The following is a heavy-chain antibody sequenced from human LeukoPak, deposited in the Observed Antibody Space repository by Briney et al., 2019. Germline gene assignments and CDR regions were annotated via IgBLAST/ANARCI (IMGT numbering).Heavy chain of an antibody. CDR3: ARDALHSSGYYYFDY. CDR1: GTSIISSNY. Sequence: SETLSLTCAVSGTSIISSNYWSWVRQSPGKGLEWIGEISHSGNTNFNPSLKSRVTISVDKSKNQFSLRLSSVTAADTAVHYCARDALHSSGYYYFDYWGQGTLVTVSS. J-gene: IGHJ4*02. CDR2: ISHSGNT. V-gene: IGHV4-4*02. D-gene: IGHD6-19*01.